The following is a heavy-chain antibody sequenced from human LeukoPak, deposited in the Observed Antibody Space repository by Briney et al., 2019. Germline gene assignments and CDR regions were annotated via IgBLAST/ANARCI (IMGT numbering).Heavy chain of an antibody. Sequence: SETLSLTCAVYGGSFSGYYWSWIRQPPGKGLEGIGEINHSGSTNYNPSLKSRVTISVDTSKNQFSLKLSSVPAADTAVYYCARPHKFYGSGSYYNWGQGTLVTVSS. V-gene: IGHV4-34*01. CDR3: ARPHKFYGSGSYYN. D-gene: IGHD3-10*01. J-gene: IGHJ4*02. CDR1: GGSFSGYY. CDR2: INHSGST.